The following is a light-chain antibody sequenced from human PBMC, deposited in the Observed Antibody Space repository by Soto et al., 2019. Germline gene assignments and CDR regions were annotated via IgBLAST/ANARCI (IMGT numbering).Light chain of an antibody. CDR3: QQRNNWPGTWT. Sequence: EIVLTQSPATLYLSPGERATLSCRASQSVSNYLAWYRQKPGQAPRLLIYGASNRATGIPARFSGSGSGTDVALTISSREPEDFAVYYCQQRNNWPGTWTFGQGTKVEL. J-gene: IGKJ1*01. CDR2: GAS. V-gene: IGKV3-11*01. CDR1: QSVSNY.